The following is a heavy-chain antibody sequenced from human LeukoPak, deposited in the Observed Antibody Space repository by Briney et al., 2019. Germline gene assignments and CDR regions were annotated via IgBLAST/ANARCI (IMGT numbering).Heavy chain of an antibody. D-gene: IGHD3-9*01. J-gene: IGHJ4*02. CDR3: ARDHDWAFDL. CDR1: GFPFGSYV. V-gene: IGHV3-48*02. Sequence: VEPGGSLRLSCEGSGFPFGSYVMSWVRQAPGEGLEWIAYINHNAEMIFYPDFVMGRFTISRDNPKKSLYLQMNALRYEDTAIYYCARDHDWAFDLWGQGTLVTVSS. CDR2: INHNAEMI.